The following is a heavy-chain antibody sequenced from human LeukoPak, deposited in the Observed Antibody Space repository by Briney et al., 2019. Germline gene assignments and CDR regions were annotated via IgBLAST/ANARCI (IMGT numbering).Heavy chain of an antibody. D-gene: IGHD3-10*01. CDR2: ISYDGSNK. J-gene: IGHJ4*02. Sequence: GGSLRLSCAASGFTFSSYEMNWVRQAPGKGLEWVAVISYDGSNKYYADSVKGRFTISRDNSKNTLYLQMNSLRAEDTAVYYCARDPTYYYARGHYFDYWGQGTLVTVSS. CDR1: GFTFSSYE. V-gene: IGHV3-30*04. CDR3: ARDPTYYYARGHYFDY.